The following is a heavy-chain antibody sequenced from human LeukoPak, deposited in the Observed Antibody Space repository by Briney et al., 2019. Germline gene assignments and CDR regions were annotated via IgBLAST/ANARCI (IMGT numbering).Heavy chain of an antibody. CDR3: ARVWQQLVGYYYYYYMDV. D-gene: IGHD6-13*01. J-gene: IGHJ6*03. Sequence: SETLSLTCAVYGGSFSGYYWSWLRQPPGKGLEWIGEINHSGSTKYNPSLKSRVTISVDTSKNQFSLKLSSVTAADTAVYYCARVWQQLVGYYYYYYMDVWGKGTTVTVSS. V-gene: IGHV4-34*01. CDR2: INHSGST. CDR1: GGSFSGYY.